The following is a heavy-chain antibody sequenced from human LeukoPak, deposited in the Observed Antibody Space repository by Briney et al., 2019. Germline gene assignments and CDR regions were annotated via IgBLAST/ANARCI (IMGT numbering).Heavy chain of an antibody. Sequence: ASVKVSCKASGYTFTGYYMHWARQAPGQGLEWMGWISTYNGNTDYAQKLQGRVTMTTDTSTSTAYMELRSLRSDDTAVYYRARSSGSYSVDAFDIWGQGTMVTVSS. CDR2: ISTYNGNT. V-gene: IGHV1-18*04. CDR1: GYTFTGYY. CDR3: ARSSGSYSVDAFDI. D-gene: IGHD1-26*01. J-gene: IGHJ3*02.